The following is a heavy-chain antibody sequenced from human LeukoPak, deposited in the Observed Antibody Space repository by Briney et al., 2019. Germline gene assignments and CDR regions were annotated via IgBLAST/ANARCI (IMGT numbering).Heavy chain of an antibody. J-gene: IGHJ6*03. Sequence: ASETLSLTCAVYGGSFSGYYWSWIRQPPGKGLEWTGEINHSGSTNYNPSLKSRVTISVDTSKNQFSLKLSSVTAADTAVYYCARRGIVPSIYYYYYMDVWGKGTTVTVSS. CDR3: ARRGIVPSIYYYYYMDV. CDR2: INHSGST. D-gene: IGHD2/OR15-2a*01. CDR1: GGSFSGYY. V-gene: IGHV4-34*01.